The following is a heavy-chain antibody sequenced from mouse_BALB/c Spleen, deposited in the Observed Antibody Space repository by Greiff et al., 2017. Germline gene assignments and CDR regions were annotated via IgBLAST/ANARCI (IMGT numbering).Heavy chain of an antibody. CDR2: INPSNGRT. J-gene: IGHJ4*01. CDR1: GYTFTSYW. CDR3: AWLRREGAMDD. D-gene: IGHD2-2*01. Sequence: QVQLKQPGAELVKPGASVKLSCKASGYTFTSYWMHWVKQRPGQGLEWIGEINPSNGRTNYNEKFKSKATLTVDKSSSTAYMQLSSLTSEDSAVYYCAWLRREGAMDDWGEGTSVTVSA. V-gene: IGHV1S81*02.